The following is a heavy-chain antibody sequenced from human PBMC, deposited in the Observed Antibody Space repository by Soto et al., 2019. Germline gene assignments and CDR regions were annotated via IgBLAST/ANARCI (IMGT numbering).Heavy chain of an antibody. CDR2: IWYDGSNK. J-gene: IGHJ5*02. CDR1: GFTFSSYG. CDR3: ARDNSSSWSNWFDP. D-gene: IGHD6-13*01. Sequence: QVQLVESGGGVVQPGRSLRLSCAASGFTFSSYGMHWVRQAPGNGLEWVAVIWYDGSNKYYADSVKGRFTISRDNSKNTLYLQMNSLRAEDTAVYYCARDNSSSWSNWFDPWGQGTLVTVSS. V-gene: IGHV3-33*01.